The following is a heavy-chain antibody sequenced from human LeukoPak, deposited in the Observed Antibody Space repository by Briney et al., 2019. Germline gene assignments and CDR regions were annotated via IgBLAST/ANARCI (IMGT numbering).Heavy chain of an antibody. D-gene: IGHD2-2*01. CDR2: IIPIFGTA. Sequence: ASVKVSCKASGGTFSSYAISWVRQAPGQGLEWMGGIIPIFGTANYAQKFQGRVTITADESTGTAYMELSSLRSEDTAVYYCARDRSYCSSTSCYGSDDYWGQGTLVTVSS. V-gene: IGHV1-69*13. CDR1: GGTFSSYA. CDR3: ARDRSYCSSTSCYGSDDY. J-gene: IGHJ4*02.